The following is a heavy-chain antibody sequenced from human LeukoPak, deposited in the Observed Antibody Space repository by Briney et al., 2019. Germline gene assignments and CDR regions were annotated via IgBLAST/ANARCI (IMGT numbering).Heavy chain of an antibody. V-gene: IGHV3-23*01. CDR1: GIAFSSYA. CDR2: ISGAGTTT. CDR3: ARRPYDSTLHFDY. Sequence: GGSLRLSCAASGIAFSSYAMSWVRQAPGKGLEWVSGISGAGTTTYYADSVKGRFTISRDNSKNALYLQMNSLRAEDTAVYYCARRPYDSTLHFDYWGQGTLVTVSS. J-gene: IGHJ4*02. D-gene: IGHD5-12*01.